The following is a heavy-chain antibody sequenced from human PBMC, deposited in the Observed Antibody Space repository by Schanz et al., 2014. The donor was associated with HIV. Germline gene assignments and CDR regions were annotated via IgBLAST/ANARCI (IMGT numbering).Heavy chain of an antibody. Sequence: QVQLQESGPGLVKPSETLSLTCNVSGASISGYYCTWIRQPPGKGLEWIGEINHGGYTNYNPSLQRRVTIAVDTSKTHFALKVPSRTAADTAVYYCARGPFPGYSSSEFYYYSGLDVWGQGTTVTVSS. CDR1: GASISGYY. CDR3: ARGPFPGYSSSEFYYYSGLDV. CDR2: INHGGYT. J-gene: IGHJ6*02. V-gene: IGHV4-34*01. D-gene: IGHD6-13*01.